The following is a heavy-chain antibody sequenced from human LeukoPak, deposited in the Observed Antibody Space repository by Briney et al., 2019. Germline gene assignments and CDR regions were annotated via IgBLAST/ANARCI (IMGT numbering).Heavy chain of an antibody. Sequence: GGSLRLSCAASGFTFSSYSMNWVRQAPGKGLEWVSAISGSGGSTYYADSVKGRFTISRDNSKNTLYLQMNSLRAEDTAVYYCAKDLCSTTSCYLFDYWGQGTLVTVSS. V-gene: IGHV3-23*01. CDR2: ISGSGGST. CDR1: GFTFSSYS. CDR3: AKDLCSTTSCYLFDY. J-gene: IGHJ4*02. D-gene: IGHD2-2*01.